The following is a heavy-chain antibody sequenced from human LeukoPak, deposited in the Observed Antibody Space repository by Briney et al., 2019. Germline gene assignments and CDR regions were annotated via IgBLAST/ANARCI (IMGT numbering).Heavy chain of an antibody. CDR1: GASISNYY. V-gene: IGHV4-4*07. CDR3: ARSGDVWGPPVNPLDY. J-gene: IGHJ4*02. D-gene: IGHD3-16*01. CDR2: ISTSGST. Sequence: SETLSLTCTVSGASISNYYWSWIRQPAGKGLEWIGRISTSGSTNYNPSLKSRVTMSVDTSKNQFSLKLSSVTAADTAVYYCARSGDVWGPPVNPLDYWGQGTLVTVSS.